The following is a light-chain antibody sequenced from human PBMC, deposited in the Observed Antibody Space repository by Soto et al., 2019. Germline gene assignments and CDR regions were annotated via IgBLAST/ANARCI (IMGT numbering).Light chain of an antibody. J-gene: IGKJ5*01. Sequence: EIVMTQSPDTLFVSLGEGATLSCRASQSVSSHLAWYQHKPGQAPRLLIYGASTRASGIPARFSGSGSEIDFTLTISSLQSEDSAVYYCQQYHNWPPITFGQGTRLEIK. CDR1: QSVSSH. CDR2: GAS. CDR3: QQYHNWPPIT. V-gene: IGKV3-15*01.